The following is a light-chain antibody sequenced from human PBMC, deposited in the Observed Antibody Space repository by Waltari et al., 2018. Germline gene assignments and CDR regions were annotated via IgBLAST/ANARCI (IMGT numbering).Light chain of an antibody. J-gene: IGLJ3*02. CDR3: LLWYSGARWV. CDR2: DTS. Sequence: FQKKPGQVPRTLIDDTSNKHSWTPARFSGSLLGGKAALTLSGAQPEYDADYYCLLWYSGARWVFGGGTKLSVL. V-gene: IGLV7-46*01.